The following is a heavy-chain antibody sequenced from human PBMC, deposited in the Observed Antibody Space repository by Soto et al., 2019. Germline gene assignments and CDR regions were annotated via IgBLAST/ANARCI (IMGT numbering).Heavy chain of an antibody. CDR1: GFTFSSYA. CDR3: AKRRYDILTGYYSRGSYYSDY. CDR2: ISGSGGST. J-gene: IGHJ4*02. V-gene: IGHV3-23*01. D-gene: IGHD3-9*01. Sequence: GGSLRLSCAASGFTFSSYAMSWVRQAPGKGLEWVSAISGSGGSTYYADSVKGRFTISRDNSKNTLYLQMNSLRAEDTAVYYCAKRRYDILTGYYSRGSYYSDYWGQGTLVTVSS.